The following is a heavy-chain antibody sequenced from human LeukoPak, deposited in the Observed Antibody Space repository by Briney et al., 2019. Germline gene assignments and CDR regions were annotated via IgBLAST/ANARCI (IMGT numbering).Heavy chain of an antibody. CDR1: GVSISSSSYY. CDR3: ARDQAGSSDWFDP. CDR2: IYSSGST. J-gene: IGHJ5*02. V-gene: IGHV4-39*02. Sequence: SETLSLTCNVSGVSISSSSYYWGWIRQPPGKGLEWIGSIYSSGSTYYNSSLKSRVTISIDTSKNQFSLKLSSVTAADTAVYYCARDQAGSSDWFDPWGQGTLVTVSS. D-gene: IGHD3-10*01.